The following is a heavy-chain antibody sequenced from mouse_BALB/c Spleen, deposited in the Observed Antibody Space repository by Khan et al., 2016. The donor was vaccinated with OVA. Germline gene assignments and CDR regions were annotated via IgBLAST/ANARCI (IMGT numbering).Heavy chain of an antibody. CDR2: ISSTGGT. D-gene: IGHD2-12*01. CDR3: ARSLYYSFGYALDC. J-gene: IGHJ4*01. Sequence: EVQLQESGPGLVKPSQSLSLTCTVTGYSITSDYAWNWIRQFPGNKLEWMGYISSTGGTSYTPSLKSRISVTRDTSKNQFFLQLKSGTTEDTATYYCARSLYYSFGYALDCWGRGTSVTVSS. V-gene: IGHV3-2*02. CDR1: GYSITSDYA.